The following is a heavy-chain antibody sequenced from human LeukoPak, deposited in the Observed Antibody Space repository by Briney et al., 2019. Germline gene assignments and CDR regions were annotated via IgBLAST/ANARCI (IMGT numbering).Heavy chain of an antibody. V-gene: IGHV4-31*03. CDR2: IYYSGST. Sequence: SETLSLTCTVSGGSISSGGYYWSWIRQHPGKGLEWIGYIYYSGSTYYNPSLKSRVTISVDTSKNQFSLKLSSVTAADTAVYYCAGPAPKKYSSSWSPGFFDYWGQGTLATVSS. J-gene: IGHJ4*02. CDR1: GGSISSGGYY. D-gene: IGHD6-13*01. CDR3: AGPAPKKYSSSWSPGFFDY.